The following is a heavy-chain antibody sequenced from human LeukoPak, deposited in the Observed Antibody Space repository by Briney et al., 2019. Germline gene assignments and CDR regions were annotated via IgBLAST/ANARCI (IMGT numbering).Heavy chain of an antibody. D-gene: IGHD2-15*01. V-gene: IGHV4-34*01. J-gene: IGHJ5*02. CDR1: GGSFSGYY. CDR3: ARRDVVVVAASYTRVSWFDP. CDR2: INHSGST. Sequence: SETLSLTCAVYGGSFSGYYWSWIRQPPGKGLEWIGEINHSGSTNYNPSLKSRVTISVDTSKKQFSLKLSSVTAADTAVYYCARRDVVVVAASYTRVSWFDPWGQGTLVTVSS.